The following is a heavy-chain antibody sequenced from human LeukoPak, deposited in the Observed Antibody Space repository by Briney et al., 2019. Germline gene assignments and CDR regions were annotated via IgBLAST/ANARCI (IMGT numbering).Heavy chain of an antibody. Sequence: GGSLRLSCAPSSFTFSSFWMTWVRQAPGKGLEWVANINEDGSEKYYVDSVKDRFTISRDNAKNSLYLQMNSLRADDTAVYYCARRPAGDFDYWGQGTLVTVSS. V-gene: IGHV3-7*01. D-gene: IGHD2-2*01. CDR1: SFTFSSFW. J-gene: IGHJ4*02. CDR2: INEDGSEK. CDR3: ARRPAGDFDY.